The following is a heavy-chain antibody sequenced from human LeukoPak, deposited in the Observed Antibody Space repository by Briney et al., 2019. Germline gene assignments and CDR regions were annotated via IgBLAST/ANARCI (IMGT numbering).Heavy chain of an antibody. J-gene: IGHJ4*02. Sequence: SETLSLTCTVSGGSISSGGYYWSWIRQHPGKGLEWIGYIYYSGSTYYNPSLKSRVTISVGTSKNQFSLKLSSVTAADTAVYYCARRDIVATITDYWGQGTLVTVSS. CDR3: ARRDIVATITDY. D-gene: IGHD5-12*01. V-gene: IGHV4-31*03. CDR2: IYYSGST. CDR1: GGSISSGGYY.